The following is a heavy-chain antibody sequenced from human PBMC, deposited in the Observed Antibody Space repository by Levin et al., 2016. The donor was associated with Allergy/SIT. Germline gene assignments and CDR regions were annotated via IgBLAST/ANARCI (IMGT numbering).Heavy chain of an antibody. D-gene: IGHD3-9*01. Sequence: SETLSLTCTVSGGSISSYYWSWIRQPAGKGLEWIGRIYTSGSTNYNPSLKSRVTMSVDTSKKQFSLKLRSVTAADTAVYYCARELGDTLTGYHYGMDVWGQGTTVTVSS. V-gene: IGHV4-4*07. CDR2: IYTSGST. CDR3: ARELGDTLTGYHYGMDV. J-gene: IGHJ6*02. CDR1: GGSISSYY.